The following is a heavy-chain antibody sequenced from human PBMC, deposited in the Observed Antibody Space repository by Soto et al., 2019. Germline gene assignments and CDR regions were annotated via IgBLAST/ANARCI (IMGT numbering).Heavy chain of an antibody. Sequence: QVQLQESGPGLVKPSQTLSLTCSVSGDSISRIDYYWTWIRQHPEKGLEWIGNIYFRGNTYYSPSLGSRLTISVDTSKNQFSLKLTSVTAADTAVYYCAREGGSYDSGGYLIRGAFDIWGQGTMVTVSS. V-gene: IGHV4-31*03. CDR1: GDSISRIDYY. D-gene: IGHD3-22*01. CDR2: IYFRGNT. J-gene: IGHJ3*02. CDR3: AREGGSYDSGGYLIRGAFDI.